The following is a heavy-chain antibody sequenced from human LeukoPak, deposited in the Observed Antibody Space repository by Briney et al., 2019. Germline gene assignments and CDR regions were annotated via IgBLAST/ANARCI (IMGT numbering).Heavy chain of an antibody. J-gene: IGHJ5*02. CDR1: GGSISGYH. CDR2: IYYNGST. CDR3: ARHEEDIGTGAVYTWFAP. D-gene: IGHD5-12*01. Sequence: SETLPLTCTVSGGSISGYHWSWIRQPPGKGLEWIGYIYYNGSTKYNPSLKSRVTISVDTSKNQFSLKLRSVTAADTAVYYCARHEEDIGTGAVYTWFAPWGQGTLVTVSS. V-gene: IGHV4-59*08.